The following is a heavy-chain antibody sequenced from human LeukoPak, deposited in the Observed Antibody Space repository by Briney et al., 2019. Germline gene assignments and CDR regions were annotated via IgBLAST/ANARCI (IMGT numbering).Heavy chain of an antibody. CDR3: ARGSIVGADSLFDP. CDR1: GYTFTSYD. D-gene: IGHD1-26*01. CDR2: MNPNSGNT. J-gene: IGHJ5*02. Sequence: GASVKVSCKASGYTFTSYDINWVRQATGQGLEWMGWMNPNSGNTGYAQKFQGRVTMTRNTSISTAHMELSSLRSEDTAVYYCARGSIVGADSLFDPWGQGTLVTVSS. V-gene: IGHV1-8*01.